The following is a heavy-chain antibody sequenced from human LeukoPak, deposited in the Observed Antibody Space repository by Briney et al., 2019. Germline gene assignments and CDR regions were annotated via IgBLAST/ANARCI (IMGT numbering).Heavy chain of an antibody. D-gene: IGHD2-15*01. J-gene: IGHJ4*02. Sequence: GGSLRLSCAASGFTFSSYWMHWVRQAPGKGLVWVSRINSDGSSTSYADSVKGRFTISRDNAKNTLYLQMNSLRAEDTAVYYCARVCRSSVCFYYWGQGTLVTVSS. CDR1: GFTFSSYW. V-gene: IGHV3-74*01. CDR3: ARVCRSSVCFYY. CDR2: INSDGSST.